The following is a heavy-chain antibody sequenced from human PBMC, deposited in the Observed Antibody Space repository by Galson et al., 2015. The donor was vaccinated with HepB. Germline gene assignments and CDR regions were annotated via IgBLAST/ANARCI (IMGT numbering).Heavy chain of an antibody. D-gene: IGHD3-10*01. V-gene: IGHV3-30*03. CDR2: ISYDGSNK. Sequence: SLRLSCAASGFTFSSYGMHWVRRAPGKGLEWVAVISYDGSNKYYADSVKGRFTISRDNSKNTLYLQMNSLRAEDTAVYYCAAGTHFQHWGQGTLVTVSS. CDR1: GFTFSSYG. J-gene: IGHJ1*01. CDR3: AAGTHFQH.